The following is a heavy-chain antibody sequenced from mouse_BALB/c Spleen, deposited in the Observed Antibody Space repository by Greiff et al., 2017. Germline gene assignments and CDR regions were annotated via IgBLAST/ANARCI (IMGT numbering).Heavy chain of an antibody. Sequence: EVKLMESGGGLVQPGGSMKLSCVASGFTFSNYWMNWVRQSPEKGLEWVAEIRLKSNNYATHYAESVKGRFTTSRDDSKSSVYLQMNNLRAEDTGIYYCTRRNAARGAMDYWGQGTSVTVSS. CDR1: GFTFSNYW. J-gene: IGHJ4*01. V-gene: IGHV6-6*02. CDR3: TRRNAARGAMDY. D-gene: IGHD6-5*01. CDR2: IRLKSNNYAT.